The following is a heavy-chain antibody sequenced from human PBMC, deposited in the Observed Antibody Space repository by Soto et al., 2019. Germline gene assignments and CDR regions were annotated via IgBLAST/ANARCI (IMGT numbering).Heavy chain of an antibody. J-gene: IGHJ5*02. CDR3: ARANIVVVPAAKRTVYWFDP. CDR1: GYTFTSYY. V-gene: IGHV1-46*01. D-gene: IGHD2-2*01. CDR2: INPSGGNT. Sequence: QVQLVQSGAEVKKPGASVKVSCKASGYTFTSYYMHWVRQAPGQGLEWMGIINPSGGNTSYAQKFQGRVTMTRDTSTSTVYMELSSLRSEDTAVYYCARANIVVVPAAKRTVYWFDPWGQGTLVTVSS.